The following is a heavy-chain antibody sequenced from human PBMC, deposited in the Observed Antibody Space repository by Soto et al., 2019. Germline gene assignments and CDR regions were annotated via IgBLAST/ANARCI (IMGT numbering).Heavy chain of an antibody. V-gene: IGHV3-53*02. D-gene: IGHD3-22*01. CDR2: TYSGGST. CDR1: GFTVSTYN. Sequence: EVHLVESGGGLMQPGGSLRLSCAASGFTVSTYNMIWVRQAPVKGLEWVSVTYSGGSTQYADSVEGRCTISRDNSKSTLYLQMNSLRAEDTAVYYCAKLTYPSDSTGYYYERVSGWIDSWGQGTLVTVSS. J-gene: IGHJ5*01. CDR3: AKLTYPSDSTGYYYERVSGWIDS.